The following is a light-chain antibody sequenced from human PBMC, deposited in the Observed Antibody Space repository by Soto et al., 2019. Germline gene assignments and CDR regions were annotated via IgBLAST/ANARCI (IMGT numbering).Light chain of an antibody. CDR2: FAS. CDR1: QTVSNN. V-gene: IGKV3-15*01. Sequence: ERVMTQFPATLSVSPGAKATLSCRASQTVSNNLAWYQQKPGQAPRLLIYFASTRATGVPARFSGSGSGTEFTRTISNLQSEDSAVYYWQQYNEWPLTFGGGTKLETK. J-gene: IGKJ4*01. CDR3: QQYNEWPLT.